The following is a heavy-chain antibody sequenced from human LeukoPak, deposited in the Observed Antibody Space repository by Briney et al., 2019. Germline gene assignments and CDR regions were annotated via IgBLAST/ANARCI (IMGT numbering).Heavy chain of an antibody. CDR3: ARSLYYYGSGSYYNPFYFDY. CDR1: GFTFSSYW. V-gene: IGHV3-74*01. Sequence: PGGSLRLSCAASGFTFSSYWMHWVRHTPGKGLVWVSRIKGDGSSTSYADSVKGRFTISRDNSKNTLYLQMNSLRAEDTAVYYCARSLYYYGSGSYYNPFYFDYWGQGTLVTVSS. CDR2: IKGDGSST. J-gene: IGHJ4*02. D-gene: IGHD3-10*01.